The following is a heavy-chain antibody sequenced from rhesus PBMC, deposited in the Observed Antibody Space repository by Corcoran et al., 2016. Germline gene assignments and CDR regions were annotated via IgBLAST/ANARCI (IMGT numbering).Heavy chain of an antibody. CDR1: GYTFGDYG. D-gene: IGHD3-28*01. J-gene: IGHJ4*01. CDR2: ISYTGKTI. Sequence: EVQLVESGGGLVKPGTSLRLSCAASGYTFGDYGMHWVRQAPGKGLEWVSFISYTGKTIYYADSVKCRFTISRDNAKNSLSLQMNSLRAEDTAVYYCARDHHYYGSVYQGYFFDYWGQGVLVTVSS. V-gene: IGHV3-183*01. CDR3: ARDHHYYGSVYQGYFFDY.